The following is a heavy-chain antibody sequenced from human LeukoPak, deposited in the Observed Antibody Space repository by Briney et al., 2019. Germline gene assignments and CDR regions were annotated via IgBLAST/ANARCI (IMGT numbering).Heavy chain of an antibody. J-gene: IGHJ6*03. CDR2: IIPVFDTA. Sequence: SVKVSCKASGGSLNSYSISWVRQAPGQGLEWMGRIIPVFDTAKYAQKFQGRVTITADVPSDAAYLELSSLTSEDTAMYFCAKQGGARQDYYMDVWGNGTTVTVSS. CDR1: GGSLNSYS. CDR3: AKQGGARQDYYMDV. D-gene: IGHD1/OR15-1a*01. V-gene: IGHV1-69*13.